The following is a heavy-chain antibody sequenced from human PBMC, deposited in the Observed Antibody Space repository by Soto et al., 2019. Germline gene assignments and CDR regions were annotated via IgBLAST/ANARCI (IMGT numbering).Heavy chain of an antibody. CDR2: VSPPFRAS. CDR1: GVSFNNNG. CDR3: TRVLYYGSGSYSPYGMDV. D-gene: IGHD3-10*01. J-gene: IGHJ6*02. Sequence: QVQLVQSGAEVKKPGSSVKVSCTTSGVSFNNNGIGWVRQAPGHGLEWMGGVSPPFRASNYARKFQGRRSITADASTGTVNMELSSLTSEDTAQYYCTRVLYYGSGSYSPYGMDVWGQGTTVTVSS. V-gene: IGHV1-69*01.